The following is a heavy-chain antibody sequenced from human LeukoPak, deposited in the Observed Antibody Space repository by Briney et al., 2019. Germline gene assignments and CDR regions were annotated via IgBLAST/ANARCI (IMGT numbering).Heavy chain of an antibody. CDR2: IKQDGSEK. CDR1: GFTLSSYW. V-gene: IGHV3-7*01. J-gene: IGHJ4*02. CDR3: ARVSWDSSTWYYLDY. D-gene: IGHD6-13*01. Sequence: PGGSLRLSCAASGFTLSSYWMTWVRQAPGKGLEWVANIKQDGSEKYYVDSLKGRITISRDNAKNSLYLQMNSLRAEDTAVYYCARVSWDSSTWYYLDYWGQGTQVTVSS.